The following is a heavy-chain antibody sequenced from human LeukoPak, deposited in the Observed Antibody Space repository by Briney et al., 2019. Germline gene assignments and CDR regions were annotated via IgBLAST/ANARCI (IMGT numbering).Heavy chain of an antibody. J-gene: IGHJ4*01. D-gene: IGHD3-10*02. CDR2: INGNGGST. Sequence: GGSLRLSCAASGFTFSNYAMHWVRQAPGKGLEYLSAINGNGGSTYYATSVKGKFTITRDNSKNTLYLQMDSLSAEDMAVFYCARSLGAGSYLDFCGHGTLVTVSS. V-gene: IGHV3-64*01. CDR1: GFTFSNYA. CDR3: ARSLGAGSYLDF.